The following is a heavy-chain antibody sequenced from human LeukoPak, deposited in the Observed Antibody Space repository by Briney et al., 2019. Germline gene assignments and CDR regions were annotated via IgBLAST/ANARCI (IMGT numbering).Heavy chain of an antibody. CDR2: ISGSGGST. CDR3: AKDYYVSGSDYGFVGY. D-gene: IGHD3-10*01. CDR1: GFTFSSYA. J-gene: IGHJ4*02. V-gene: IGHV3-23*01. Sequence: PGGSLRLSCAASGFTFSSYAMSWVRQAPGKGLEWVSDISGSGGSTFYADSVKGRFTIFRDNSKNTLYLQMDSLRAEDTAVYYCAKDYYVSGSDYGFVGYWGQGTLVTVSS.